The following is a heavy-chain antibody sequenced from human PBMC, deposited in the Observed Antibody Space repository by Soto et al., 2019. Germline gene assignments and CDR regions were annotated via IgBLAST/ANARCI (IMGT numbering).Heavy chain of an antibody. D-gene: IGHD3-16*02. CDR3: ARASLQNYFEY. CDR2: INPSGGNA. J-gene: IGHJ4*02. CDR1: GYNFVSYY. Sequence: QVQLVQSGAEVKKPGASVKVSCKASGYNFVSYYMHWVRQAPGEGLEWMGIINPSGGNADYAQKFGGRVTMTRDTSTSTVYMELSSLRSEDTAVYYCARASLQNYFEYWGQGTLATVSS. V-gene: IGHV1-46*01.